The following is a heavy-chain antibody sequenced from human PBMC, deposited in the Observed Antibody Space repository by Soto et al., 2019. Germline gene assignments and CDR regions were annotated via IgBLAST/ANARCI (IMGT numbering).Heavy chain of an antibody. D-gene: IGHD2-15*01. CDR2: ISYDGGLQ. CDR3: AKAAESYTDYFFDY. Sequence: PGGSLRLSCAASGFTFTSYGMHWVRQAPGTRLEWVAVISYDGGLQHYADSVKGRFTISRDNSKNTLYLQTNSLRAEDTAVFYCAKAAESYTDYFFDYWGQGTLVTVSS. J-gene: IGHJ4*02. V-gene: IGHV3-30*18. CDR1: GFTFTSYG.